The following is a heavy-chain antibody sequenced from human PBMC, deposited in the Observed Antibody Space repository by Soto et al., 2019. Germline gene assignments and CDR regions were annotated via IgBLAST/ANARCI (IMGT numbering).Heavy chain of an antibody. CDR3: ARDLDDFWSGYNWFDP. D-gene: IGHD3-3*01. J-gene: IGHJ5*02. CDR2: INSSSSYI. Sequence: PGGSLRLSCAASGFTFSNYPMSWVRQAPGKGLEWVSFINSSSSYIYYADSVKGRFTISRDNAKNSLYLQMNSLRAEDTAVYYCARDLDDFWSGYNWFDPWGQGTLVTVSS. V-gene: IGHV3-21*01. CDR1: GFTFSNYP.